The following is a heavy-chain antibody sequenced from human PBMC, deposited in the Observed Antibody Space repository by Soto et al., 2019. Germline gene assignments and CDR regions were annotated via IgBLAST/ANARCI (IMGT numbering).Heavy chain of an antibody. CDR3: AREAATGPSEFDP. J-gene: IGHJ5*02. CDR1: GGSISSSNC. CDR2: IYHSGST. D-gene: IGHD6-13*01. V-gene: IGHV4-4*02. Sequence: SETLSLTCAVSGGSISSSNCWSWVRQPPGKGLEWIGEIYHSGSTNYKPSLKSRVTISVDKSKNQFSLKLSSVTAADTAVYYCAREAATGPSEFDPWGQGTLVTVSS.